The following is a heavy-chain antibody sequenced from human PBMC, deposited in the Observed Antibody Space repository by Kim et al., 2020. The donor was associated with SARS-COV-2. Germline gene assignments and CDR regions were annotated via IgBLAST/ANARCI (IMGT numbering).Heavy chain of an antibody. CDR2: IYSDETT. CDR1: GFTVSTNY. J-gene: IGHJ5*02. CDR3: ARGNPWSWFDP. D-gene: IGHD3-3*01. Sequence: GGSLRLSCAASGFTVSTNYMSWVRQAPGKGLEWGSVIYSDETTYYADYVKGRFTISRDNSQNTLYLQMNSLRADDTAVYYCARGNPWSWFDPWGQGTLVT. V-gene: IGHV3-53*01.